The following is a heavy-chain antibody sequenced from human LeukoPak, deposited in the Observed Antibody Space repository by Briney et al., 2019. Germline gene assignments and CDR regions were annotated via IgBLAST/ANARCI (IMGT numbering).Heavy chain of an antibody. CDR1: GGSISSSSYY. CDR2: IYYSGST. D-gene: IGHD6-13*01. J-gene: IGHJ4*02. Sequence: SETLSLTCTVSGGSISSSSYYWGWIRQPPGKGLEWIGSIYYSGSTYYNPSLKSRVTISVDTSKNQFSLKLSSVTAADTAVYYCAKDSSTWGNLAGHFDSWGQGTLVTVSS. CDR3: AKDSSTWGNLAGHFDS. V-gene: IGHV4-39*02.